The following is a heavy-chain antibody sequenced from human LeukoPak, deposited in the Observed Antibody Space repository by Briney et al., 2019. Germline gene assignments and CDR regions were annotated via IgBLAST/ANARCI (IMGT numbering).Heavy chain of an antibody. Sequence: GGSLRLSCAASGFTFSSYSMNWVRQAPGKGLEWVSSISSSSSYIYYADSVKGRFTISRDNAKNSLYLQMNSLRAEDTAVYHCARDRGEIPEDFDYWCQGTLVTVPS. CDR2: ISSSSSYI. J-gene: IGHJ4*02. CDR3: ARDRGEIPEDFDY. V-gene: IGHV3-21*01. D-gene: IGHD1-14*01. CDR1: GFTFSSYS.